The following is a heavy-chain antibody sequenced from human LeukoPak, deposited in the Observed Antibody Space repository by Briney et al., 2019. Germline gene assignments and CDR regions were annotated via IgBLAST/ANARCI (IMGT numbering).Heavy chain of an antibody. Sequence: PSETLSLTCTVSGGSISSSSYYWGWIRRPPGKGLEWIGCIYYSGNTYYNPSLKSRVTIFVDTSKNQFSLKLSSVTAADTAVYYCASIYTAMVSFDYWGQGTLVIVSS. CDR3: ASIYTAMVSFDY. J-gene: IGHJ4*02. CDR2: IYYSGNT. V-gene: IGHV4-39*01. D-gene: IGHD5-18*01. CDR1: GGSISSSSYY.